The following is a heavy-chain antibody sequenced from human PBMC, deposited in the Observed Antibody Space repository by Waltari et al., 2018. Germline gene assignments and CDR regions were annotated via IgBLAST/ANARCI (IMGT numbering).Heavy chain of an antibody. Sequence: EVQLVETGGGLIQPGGSLRLSCAASGFTVSSNYMSWVRQAPGKGLEWVSVIYSGGSTYYADSVKGRFTISRDNSKNTLDLQMNSLRAEDTAVYYCAREEVDYSNYVYYYYYMDVWGKGTTVTVSS. V-gene: IGHV3-53*02. CDR2: IYSGGST. CDR3: AREEVDYSNYVYYYYYMDV. CDR1: GFTVSSNY. D-gene: IGHD4-4*01. J-gene: IGHJ6*03.